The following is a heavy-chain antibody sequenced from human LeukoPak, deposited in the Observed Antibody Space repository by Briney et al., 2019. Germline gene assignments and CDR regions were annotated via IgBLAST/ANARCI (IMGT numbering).Heavy chain of an antibody. J-gene: IGHJ6*02. Sequence: PSETLSPTCAVYGGSFSGYYWSWIRQPPGKGLEWIGSIYYSGSTYYNPSLKSRVTISVDTSKNQFSLKLSSVTAADTAVYYCARDYDFWSGYYTDYYYGMDVWGQGTTVTVSS. CDR3: ARDYDFWSGYYTDYYYGMDV. V-gene: IGHV4-34*01. CDR2: IYYSGST. D-gene: IGHD3-3*01. CDR1: GGSFSGYY.